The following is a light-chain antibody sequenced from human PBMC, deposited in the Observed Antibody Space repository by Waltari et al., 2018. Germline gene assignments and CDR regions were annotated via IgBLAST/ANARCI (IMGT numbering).Light chain of an antibody. V-gene: IGKV3-20*01. J-gene: IGKJ1*01. CDR2: DAS. CDR3: QHYVRLPVT. Sequence: EIVLTQPPGNLSLTPGERATLSCRASQSFSRSLAWYQQKPGQAPRLLIYDASTRAIGIPDRFSGGGSGTDFSLTISRLEPEDFAVYYCQHYVRLPVTFGQGTTVEIK. CDR1: QSFSRS.